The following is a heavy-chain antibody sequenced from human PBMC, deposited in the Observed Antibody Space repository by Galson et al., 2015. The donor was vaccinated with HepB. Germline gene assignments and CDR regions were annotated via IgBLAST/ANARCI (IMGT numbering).Heavy chain of an antibody. D-gene: IGHD3-9*01. CDR3: ARDFPYYDILTGYSP. CDR2: IYYSGST. V-gene: IGHV4-59*01. CDR1: GGSISSYY. Sequence: ETLSLTCTVSGGSISSYYWSWIRQPPGKGLEWIGYIYYSGSTNYNPSLKSRVTISVDTSKNQFSLKLSSVTAADTAVYYCARDFPYYDILTGYSPWGQGTLVTVSS. J-gene: IGHJ4*02.